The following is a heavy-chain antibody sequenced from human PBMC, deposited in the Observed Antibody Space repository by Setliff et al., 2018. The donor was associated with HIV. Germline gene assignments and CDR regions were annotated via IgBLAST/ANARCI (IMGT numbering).Heavy chain of an antibody. CDR1: GGSISTYY. CDR2: IYYSGGT. V-gene: IGHV4-59*08. CDR3: ARHSSYYGNHDY. D-gene: IGHD1-26*01. Sequence: LSLTCTVSGGSISTYYWTWIRRPPGKGLEWIGYIYYSGGTHYNPSLKSRITISIDMSKNQFSLKLSSVTAADTAIYYCARHSSYYGNHDYWGQGTLVTVSS. J-gene: IGHJ4*02.